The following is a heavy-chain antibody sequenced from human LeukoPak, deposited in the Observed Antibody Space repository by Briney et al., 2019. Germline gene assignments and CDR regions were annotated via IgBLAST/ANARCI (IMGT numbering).Heavy chain of an antibody. V-gene: IGHV4-59*12. D-gene: IGHD6-19*01. CDR3: ARLPSWYSSGWAPNGY. Sequence: KPSETLSLTCTVSGGSISSYYWCWIRQPPGKGLEWIGYIYYSGSTNYNLSLKSRVTISVDTSKNQFSLKLSSVTAADTAVYYCARLPSWYSSGWAPNGYWGQGTLVTVSS. CDR1: GGSISSYY. J-gene: IGHJ4*02. CDR2: IYYSGST.